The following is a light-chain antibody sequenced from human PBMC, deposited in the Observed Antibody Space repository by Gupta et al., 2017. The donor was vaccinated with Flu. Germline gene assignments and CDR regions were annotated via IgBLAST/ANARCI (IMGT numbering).Light chain of an antibody. CDR2: FVF. V-gene: IGKV2-28*01. CDR3: MQPRLGPGT. CDR1: QSLLHSSGYNY. J-gene: IGKJ1*01. Sequence: DIVRTQSPLSLPVTPQEPDSLSCRSSQSLLHSSGYNYLDWYLQKPGQSPQLLMYFVFIRAPGGPDRCVGSGSGTNFTMIISRVEAEDVGVYYCMQPRLGPGTFGQGKKGE.